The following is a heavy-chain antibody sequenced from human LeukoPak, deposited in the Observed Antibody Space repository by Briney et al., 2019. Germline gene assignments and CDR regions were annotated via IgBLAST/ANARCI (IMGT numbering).Heavy chain of an antibody. J-gene: IGHJ3*02. D-gene: IGHD2-2*01. CDR2: IIPIFGTA. CDR1: GGTFSSYA. CDR3: AREGDSVVPAAIPLSAFDI. Sequence: SVKVSCKASGGTFSSYAISWVRQAPGQGLEWMGGIIPIFGTANYAQKFQGRVTITADESTSTAYMELSSLRSEDMAVYYCAREGDSVVPAAIPLSAFDIWGQGTMVTVSS. V-gene: IGHV1-69*01.